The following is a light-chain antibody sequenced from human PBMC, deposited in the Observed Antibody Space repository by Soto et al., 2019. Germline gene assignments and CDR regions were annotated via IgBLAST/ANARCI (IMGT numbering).Light chain of an antibody. Sequence: QSVLAQPPSVSGAPGQRVTISCTGSSSNIGAGYDLHWYQQLPGTAPKLLIYGNSNLPSGVPDRFSGSKSGTSASLAITGFQAEDEADYYCQSYDSSLSGLYVFGTGTKVTVL. CDR3: QSYDSSLSGLYV. V-gene: IGLV1-40*01. CDR2: GNS. CDR1: SSNIGAGYD. J-gene: IGLJ1*01.